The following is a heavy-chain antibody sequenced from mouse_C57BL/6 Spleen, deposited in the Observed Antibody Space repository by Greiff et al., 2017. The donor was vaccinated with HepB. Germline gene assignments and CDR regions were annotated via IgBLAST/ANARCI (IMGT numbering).Heavy chain of an antibody. J-gene: IGHJ4*01. CDR3: ARVQIDSNYDAMDY. D-gene: IGHD2-5*01. Sequence: VQGVESGPELVKPGASVKLSCKASGYTFTSYDINWVKQRPGQGLEWIGWIYPRDGSNKYNEKFKGKATLTVDTSSSTAYLELHSLTSEDSAVYFCARVQIDSNYDAMDYWGQGTSVTVSS. V-gene: IGHV1-85*01. CDR2: IYPRDGSN. CDR1: GYTFTSYD.